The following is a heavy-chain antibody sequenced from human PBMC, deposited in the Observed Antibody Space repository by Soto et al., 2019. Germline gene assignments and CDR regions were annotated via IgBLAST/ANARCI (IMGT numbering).Heavy chain of an antibody. Sequence: GGSLRLSCAASGFTFSSCAMSWVRQAPAKGLEWVSAIRDSDSGGTTYYADSVKGRFTISRDDSKNTLYLQMSSLRAEDTAMYYCAKVRVGIDVDFDYWGQGALVTVSS. CDR2: IRDSDSGGTT. J-gene: IGHJ4*02. D-gene: IGHD2-21*01. V-gene: IGHV3-23*01. CDR3: AKVRVGIDVDFDY. CDR1: GFTFSSCA.